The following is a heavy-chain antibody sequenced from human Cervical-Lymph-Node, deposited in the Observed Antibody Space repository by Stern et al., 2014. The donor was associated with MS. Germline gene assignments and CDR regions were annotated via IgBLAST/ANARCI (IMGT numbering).Heavy chain of an antibody. CDR2: ISTDTGGA. D-gene: IGHD1-26*01. V-gene: IGHV1-2*02. CDR3: ARDRGSDSDY. J-gene: IGHJ4*02. CDR1: GYSFTAYF. Sequence: VQLVESGAEVKKPGASVKVSCKASGYSFTAYFIHWVRQAPGQGLEWMGWISTDTGGANYAQRFQGRVTMTRDTSISTTYMELSRLRSDDTAVYYCARDRGSDSDYWGQGTLVTVSS.